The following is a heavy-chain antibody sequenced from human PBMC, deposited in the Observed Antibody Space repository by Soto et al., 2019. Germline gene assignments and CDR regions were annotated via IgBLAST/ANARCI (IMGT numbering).Heavy chain of an antibody. Sequence: QGQLVQSGAEVKKPGASVKVSCKASGYTFTSYGISWVRQAPGQGLEWMGWISAYNGNTNYAQKLQGRVTMPTDTSTSTAYMELRSLRSDDTAVYYCARDQTVYYYDSSGYWAPGYWGQGTLVTVSS. CDR3: ARDQTVYYYDSSGYWAPGY. CDR1: GYTFTSYG. V-gene: IGHV1-18*01. J-gene: IGHJ4*02. CDR2: ISAYNGNT. D-gene: IGHD3-22*01.